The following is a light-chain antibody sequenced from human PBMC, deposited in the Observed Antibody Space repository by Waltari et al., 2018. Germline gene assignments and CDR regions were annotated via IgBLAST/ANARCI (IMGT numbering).Light chain of an antibody. Sequence: EIVLTQSPGTLSLSSGERATLSCRASQSVSRSLAWYQQKPGQAPRLLIYGASSRATGVPDRFSGSGSGTDFSLTISSLEPEDFAVYYCQHYVRLPVSFGQGTKVEIK. CDR3: QHYVRLPVS. CDR2: GAS. V-gene: IGKV3-20*01. J-gene: IGKJ1*01. CDR1: QSVSRS.